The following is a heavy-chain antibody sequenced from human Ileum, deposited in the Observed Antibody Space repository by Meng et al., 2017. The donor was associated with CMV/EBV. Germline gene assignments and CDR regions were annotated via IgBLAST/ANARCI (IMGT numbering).Heavy chain of an antibody. V-gene: IGHV4-34*01. CDR1: GESFSGDY. CDR3: AILTTVTTHSFYHYYMDV. Sequence: QVPLKQWGAGLLKPSETLSLTCAVYGESFSGDYWSWIRQPPGKGLEWVGEINQSGGTNYNPSLKSRVTISADTSKNQFSLKLTSLTAADTAVYYCAILTTVTTHSFYHYYMDVWGEGTLVTVSS. J-gene: IGHJ6*03. CDR2: INQSGGT. D-gene: IGHD4-11*01.